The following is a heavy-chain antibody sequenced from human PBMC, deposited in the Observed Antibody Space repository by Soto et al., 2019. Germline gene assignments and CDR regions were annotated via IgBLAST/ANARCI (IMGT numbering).Heavy chain of an antibody. CDR1: GGSISSYY. CDR2: IYYSGST. Sequence: SETLSLTCPVSGGSISSYYWSWIRQPPGKGLEWIGYIYYSGSTNYNPSLKSRFTISEDTSKNQFSLKLSSVTAADTAVYYCARFNWYFDLWGRGTLVTVS. J-gene: IGHJ2*01. V-gene: IGHV4-59*08. CDR3: ARFNWYFDL.